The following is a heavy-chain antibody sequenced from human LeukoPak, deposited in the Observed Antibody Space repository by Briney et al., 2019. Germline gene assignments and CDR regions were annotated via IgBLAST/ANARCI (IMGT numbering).Heavy chain of an antibody. CDR3: ARSVVVVAQLDP. D-gene: IGHD2-15*01. V-gene: IGHV1-46*01. J-gene: IGHJ5*02. CDR1: GYTFTSYY. Sequence: PVASVTVSCKASGYTFTSYYMHWVRQAPGQGLEWMGIINPSGGSTSYAQKFQGRVTMTRDTSTSTVYMELSSLRSEDTAVYYCARSVVVVAQLDPWGQGTLVTVSS. CDR2: INPSGGST.